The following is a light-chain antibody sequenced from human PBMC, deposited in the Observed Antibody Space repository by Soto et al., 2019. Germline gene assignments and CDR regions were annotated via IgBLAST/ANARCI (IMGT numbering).Light chain of an antibody. CDR1: SSDIGGYNY. CDR3: CSYTRSSSLYV. J-gene: IGLJ1*01. Sequence: QSALTQPASVSGSPGQSITISCTGTSSDIGGYNYVSWYQQHPGKAPKLMIYEVSTRPSGVSNRFSGSKYGNTTSLTVSGLQVEDEADYSCCSYTRSSSLYVFGTGTKLTVL. CDR2: EVS. V-gene: IGLV2-14*01.